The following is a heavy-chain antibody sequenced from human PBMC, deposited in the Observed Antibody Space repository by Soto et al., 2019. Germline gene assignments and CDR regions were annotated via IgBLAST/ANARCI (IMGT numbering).Heavy chain of an antibody. Sequence: QLQLLESGPGLVKASETLSLTCSVSGGSISTSRSYWAWIRQPPGKGLEWLANIFYSGSTSYNPSLASRVSVSVDTSKNEFALKLRSVTAADTAVYYCARQPTTGDTDLWFDPGGQGTLVTVSS. D-gene: IGHD2-21*01. CDR3: ARQPTTGDTDLWFDP. CDR2: IFYSGST. J-gene: IGHJ5*02. CDR1: GGSISTSRSY. V-gene: IGHV4-39*01.